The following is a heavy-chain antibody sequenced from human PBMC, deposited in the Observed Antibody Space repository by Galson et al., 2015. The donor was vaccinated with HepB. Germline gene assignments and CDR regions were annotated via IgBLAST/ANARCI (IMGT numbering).Heavy chain of an antibody. CDR1: GDSARSDF. CDR3: AKIRNQALDY. V-gene: IGHV4-59*02. CDR2: LYDSGST. J-gene: IGHJ4*02. Sequence: TLSLTCSVSGDSARSDFWSWVRQPPGRALEWIGYLYDSGSTRYNPSLESRVTMSVDTSKNQFSLKLTSVTAADTAVYYCAKIRNQALDYWGQGTLVTVSS. D-gene: IGHD3-3*02.